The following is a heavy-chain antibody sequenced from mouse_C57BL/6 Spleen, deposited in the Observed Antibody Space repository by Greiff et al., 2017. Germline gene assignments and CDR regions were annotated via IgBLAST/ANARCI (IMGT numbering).Heavy chain of an antibody. CDR2: ISYSGST. CDR3: AKTSGSSYWYFDV. V-gene: IGHV3-1*01. D-gene: IGHD1-1*01. J-gene: IGHJ1*03. Sequence: EVQLQESGPGMVKPSQSLSLTCTVTGYSITSGYDWHWIRHFPGNKLEWMGYISYSGSTNSNPSLKSRISITHDTSKNHFFLKLNSVTTEDTATYCCAKTSGSSYWYFDVWGTGTTVTVSS. CDR1: GYSITSGYD.